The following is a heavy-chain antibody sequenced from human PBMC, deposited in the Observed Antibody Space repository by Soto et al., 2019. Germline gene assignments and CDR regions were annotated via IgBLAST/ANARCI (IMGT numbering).Heavy chain of an antibody. J-gene: IGHJ6*02. Sequence: QVKLVESGGGVVQPGRSLRLSCVASGFTFSRYAMDWVRQAPGKGLKWVAIISYDGRNEYYADSVKGRFTISRDNSKNTLYLQMNSLSPEDTAVYYCPKVRGGWRNYGLDVWGQWPTVTVSS. V-gene: IGHV3-30*18. D-gene: IGHD6-19*01. CDR2: ISYDGRNE. CDR3: PKVRGGWRNYGLDV. CDR1: GFTFSRYA.